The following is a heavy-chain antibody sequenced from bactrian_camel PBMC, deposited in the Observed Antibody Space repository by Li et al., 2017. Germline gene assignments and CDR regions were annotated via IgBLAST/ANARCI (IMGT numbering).Heavy chain of an antibody. CDR2: IYTGDGST. CDR3: AATSQPFRLLDRLPPRSEYQY. J-gene: IGHJ4*01. V-gene: IGHV3S28*01. D-gene: IGHD1*01. CDR1: VDTYRRYY. Sequence: QLVESGGGSVQAGGSLRLSCAASVDTYRRYYMGWFRQAPGKEREGVASIYTGDGSTDYVNSVKGRFTISQDNAKSTLFLQLDDLKPEDAGMYYCAATSQPFRLLDRLPPRSEYQYWGQGTQV.